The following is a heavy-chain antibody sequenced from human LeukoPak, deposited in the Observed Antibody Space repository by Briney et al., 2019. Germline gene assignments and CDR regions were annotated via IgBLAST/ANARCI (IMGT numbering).Heavy chain of an antibody. D-gene: IGHD6-13*01. V-gene: IGHV3-30*02. CDR3: AKDPGLPSLYSSSWGSSPYYFDY. J-gene: IGHJ4*02. CDR1: GFTFSSYG. CDR2: IRYDGSNK. Sequence: GGSLRLSCAASGFTFSSYGMHWVRQAPGKGLEWVAFIRYDGSNKYYADSVKGRFTISRDNSKNTLYLQMNSLRAEDTAVYYCAKDPGLPSLYSSSWGSSPYYFDYWGQGTLVTVSS.